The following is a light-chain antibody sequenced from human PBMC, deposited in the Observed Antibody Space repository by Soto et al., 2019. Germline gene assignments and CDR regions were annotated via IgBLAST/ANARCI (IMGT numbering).Light chain of an antibody. CDR1: ESVSNN. CDR2: HAS. J-gene: IGKJ2*01. Sequence: EIVLTQSPATLSLSPGERATLSCRASESVSNNLAWYHQKPGPAPRLLIYHASNRATGIPARFSGSGSGTDFTLTISSLEPEDFAIYYCQYRGTFGQGTKLEI. CDR3: QYRGT. V-gene: IGKV3-11*01.